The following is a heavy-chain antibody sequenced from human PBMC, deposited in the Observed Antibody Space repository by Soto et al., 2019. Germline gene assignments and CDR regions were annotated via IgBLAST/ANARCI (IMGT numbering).Heavy chain of an antibody. CDR1: GGSISSGNYY. V-gene: IGHV4-31*03. D-gene: IGHD6-6*01. CDR2: IYYSGST. J-gene: IGHJ4*02. Sequence: NPSETLSLTCTVSGGSISSGNYYWSWIRQHPGRGLEWIGYIYYSGSTYYNPSLKSRVTISVDTSKNQFSLKLSSVNAADTAVYYCARASSSLVYFDYWGQGTLVTVSS. CDR3: ARASSSLVYFDY.